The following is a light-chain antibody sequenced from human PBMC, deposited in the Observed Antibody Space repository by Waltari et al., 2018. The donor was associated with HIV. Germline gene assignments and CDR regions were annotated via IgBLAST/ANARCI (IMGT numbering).Light chain of an antibody. V-gene: IGLV2-14*03. CDR1: TSDSRFYTY. CDR2: VVR. CDR3: ASNTFGNILV. J-gene: IGLJ3*02. Sequence: QSALTQPASVSGSPGQSINISCSGITSDSRFYTYVPWYQQHPGSVPRLIIYVVRRRPSGLSDRFSGSQSGDTASLTISGLRTEDEANYYCASNTFGNILVFGGGTKVTVL.